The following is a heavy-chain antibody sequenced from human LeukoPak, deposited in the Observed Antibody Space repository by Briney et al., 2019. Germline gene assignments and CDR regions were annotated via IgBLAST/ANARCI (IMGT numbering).Heavy chain of an antibody. V-gene: IGHV1-18*01. J-gene: IGHJ3*02. CDR2: ISAYNGST. D-gene: IGHD3-10*01. CDR3: ARVWFGELSVDAFDI. Sequence: ASVKVSCKASGYTFTSYGISWVRQAPGQGLEWMGWISAYNGSTNYAQKLQGRVTMTTDTSTSTAYMELRSLRSDDTAVYYCARVWFGELSVDAFDIWGQGTMVTVSS. CDR1: GYTFTSYG.